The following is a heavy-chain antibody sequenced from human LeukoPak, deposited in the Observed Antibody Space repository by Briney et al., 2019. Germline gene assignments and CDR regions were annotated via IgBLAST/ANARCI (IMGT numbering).Heavy chain of an antibody. V-gene: IGHV3-21*01. J-gene: IGHJ6*03. D-gene: IGHD5-24*01. CDR1: GFTFSSYS. CDR2: ISSSSRYI. Sequence: GGALRLSCAGSGFTFSSYSMNWVRQAPGKGLEWVSSISSSSRYIYYADSVKGRFTISRDNAKNSLYLQMNSLRAEDTAVYYCARYNFDYMDVWGKGTTVTVSS. CDR3: ARYNFDYMDV.